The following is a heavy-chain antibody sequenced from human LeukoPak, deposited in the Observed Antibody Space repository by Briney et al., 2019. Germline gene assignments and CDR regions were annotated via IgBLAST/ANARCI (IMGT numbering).Heavy chain of an antibody. CDR1: GGSINKNIW. CDR2: IHNNGDI. CDR3: ATYYEILTAYTFDY. Sequence: SETLSLTCAVSGGSINKNIWWSWIRQSPGKGLEWIGEIHNNGDISYSPSLRSRVSMSMDNSKNQFSLRLSSVTAADTAVYYCATYYEILTAYTFDYWGQGALVTVSS. J-gene: IGHJ4*02. D-gene: IGHD3-9*01. V-gene: IGHV4-4*02.